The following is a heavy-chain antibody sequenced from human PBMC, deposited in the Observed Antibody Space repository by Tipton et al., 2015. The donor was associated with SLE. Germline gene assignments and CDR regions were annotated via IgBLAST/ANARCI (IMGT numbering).Heavy chain of an antibody. CDR2: IYYSGST. J-gene: IGHJ3*02. CDR1: GGSISSYY. CDR3: ARERSYDYVWGSYRSDAFDI. D-gene: IGHD3-16*02. Sequence: TLSLTCTVSGGSISSYYWSWIRQPPGKGLEWIGYIYYSGSTNYNPSLKSRVTISVDTSKNQFSLKLSSVTAADTAVYYCARERSYDYVWGSYRSDAFDIWGQGTMVTVSS. V-gene: IGHV4-59*01.